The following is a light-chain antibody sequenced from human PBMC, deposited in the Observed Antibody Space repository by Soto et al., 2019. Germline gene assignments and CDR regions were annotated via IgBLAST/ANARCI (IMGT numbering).Light chain of an antibody. CDR3: ATWDDSLNGHV. Sequence: QSVLTQPPSMSGLPGQTVTISCSGSSSNIGNNAVTWYQMVPGKPPKLLVYFNDVLPAGISDRFSASKSGTSASLAISGLQSEDEADYYCATWDDSLNGHVFGGGTKVTVL. CDR1: SSNIGNNA. CDR2: FND. V-gene: IGLV1-36*01. J-gene: IGLJ3*02.